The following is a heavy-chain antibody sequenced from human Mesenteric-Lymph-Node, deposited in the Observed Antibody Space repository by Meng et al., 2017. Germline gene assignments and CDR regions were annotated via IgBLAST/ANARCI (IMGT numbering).Heavy chain of an antibody. D-gene: IGHD3-22*01. J-gene: IGHJ4*02. CDR2: IDSGGGYT. CDR3: ARSLDTSGHAYFDY. V-gene: IGHV1-46*01. CDR1: GYTFTSYY. Sequence: QVQLGQSGAEGKKPGAAGRVSCKASGYTFTSYYIYWVRQAPGQGLEWMGIIDSGGGYTSYAQKFRGRVTMTRDTSTNTVYMELSSLRFEDTAVFYCARSLDTSGHAYFDYWGQGTLVTVSS.